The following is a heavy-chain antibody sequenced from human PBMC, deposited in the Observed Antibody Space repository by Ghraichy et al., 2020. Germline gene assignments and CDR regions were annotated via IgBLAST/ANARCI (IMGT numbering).Heavy chain of an antibody. V-gene: IGHV5-51*01. Sequence: GEYLNISCKGSGYTFNTKWIAWVRQTPGKGLEWVGIMYPDDSDTRYSPSFEGQVTISVDKSISTAYLQWSSLRASDTGMYYCARARSGSYDSAVDYWGQGTLVTVSS. CDR3: ARARSGSYDSAVDY. J-gene: IGHJ4*02. CDR2: MYPDDSDT. D-gene: IGHD3-10*01. CDR1: GYTFNTKW.